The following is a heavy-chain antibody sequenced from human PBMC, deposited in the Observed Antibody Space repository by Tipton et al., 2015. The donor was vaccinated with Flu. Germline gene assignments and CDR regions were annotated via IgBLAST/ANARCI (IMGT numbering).Heavy chain of an antibody. CDR2: ISSSGSTI. Sequence: QLVQSGGGLVQPGGSLRLSCAASGFTFSSYEMNWVRQAPGKGLEWVSYISSSGSTIYYADAVKGRFTISRDNAKNSLYLQMNSLRAEDTAVYYCASGDFWSGYYTDYWGQGTLVTVSS. J-gene: IGHJ4*02. CDR1: GFTFSSYE. V-gene: IGHV3-48*03. D-gene: IGHD3-3*01. CDR3: ASGDFWSGYYTDY.